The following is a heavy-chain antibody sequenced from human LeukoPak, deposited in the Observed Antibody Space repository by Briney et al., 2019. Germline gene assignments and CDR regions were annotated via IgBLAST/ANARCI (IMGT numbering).Heavy chain of an antibody. CDR3: ARGLIAVAVDY. J-gene: IGHJ4*02. Sequence: SQTLSLTCTVSGGSISSGGYYWSWIRQHPGKGLEWIGYIYYSGSTYYNPSLKSRVTISVDTSKNQFSLKLSSVTAADTAVYYCARGLIAVAVDYWGQGTLVTVSS. CDR2: IYYSGST. CDR1: GGSISSGGYY. V-gene: IGHV4-31*03. D-gene: IGHD6-19*01.